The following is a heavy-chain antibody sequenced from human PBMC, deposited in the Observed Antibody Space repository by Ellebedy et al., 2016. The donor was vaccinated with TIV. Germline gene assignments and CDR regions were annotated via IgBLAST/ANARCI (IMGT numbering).Heavy chain of an antibody. J-gene: IGHJ4*02. CDR1: AGSLSGYY. CDR3: ARCPGDTAMVTCYFDY. V-gene: IGHV4-34*01. Sequence: MPSETLSPTCAVYAGSLSGYYRSWIRQLPGKGLEWIGEINHSGSTNYNPSLKSRVTVSVDTSKNQFSLMLSSVTAADTAVYYCARCPGDTAMVTCYFDYWGQGTLFTVSS. CDR2: INHSGST. D-gene: IGHD5-18*01.